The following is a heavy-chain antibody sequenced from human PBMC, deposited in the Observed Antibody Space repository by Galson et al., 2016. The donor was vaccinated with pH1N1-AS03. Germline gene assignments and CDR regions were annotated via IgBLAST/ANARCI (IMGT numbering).Heavy chain of an antibody. CDR2: FDPSDSHT. Sequence: QSGAEVTKPGESLRISCKGSGYSSTNYWINWVRQMPGKGLEWMGRFDPSDSHTSYSPSFQGHVTFSADKSINTAYLQWSSLKSSDTAIYYCARGYSGFGFVYWGQGTLVTVSS. V-gene: IGHV5-10-1*01. CDR3: ARGYSGFGFVY. CDR1: GYSSTNYW. J-gene: IGHJ4*02. D-gene: IGHD5-12*01.